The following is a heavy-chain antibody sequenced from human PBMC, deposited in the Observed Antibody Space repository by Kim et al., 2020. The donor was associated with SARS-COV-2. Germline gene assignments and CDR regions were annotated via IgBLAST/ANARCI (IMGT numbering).Heavy chain of an antibody. Sequence: SETLSLTCAVSGGSISSGGYSWSWIRQPPGKGLEWIGYIYHSGSTYYNPSLKSRVTISVDRSKNQFSLKLSSVTAADTAVYYCARGRSPDSLWFGELWGWFDPGGQGTLVTVSS. CDR2: IYHSGST. J-gene: IGHJ5*02. CDR1: GGSISSGGYS. V-gene: IGHV4-30-2*01. D-gene: IGHD3-10*01. CDR3: ARGRSPDSLWFGELWGWFDP.